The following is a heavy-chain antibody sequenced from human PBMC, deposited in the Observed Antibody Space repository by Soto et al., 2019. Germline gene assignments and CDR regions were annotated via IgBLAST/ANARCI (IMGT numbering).Heavy chain of an antibody. J-gene: IGHJ6*02. Sequence: QITLKESGPTLVKPTQTRTLTCTFSGFSLSSSGVGVGWIRQPPGKSLEWLAVLYFNGDRRRSPSLENRLTITKDTSKNQVILTMTNMDPVDTATYYCIYRRAAYDYHGLDVWGQGTTVTVSS. CDR3: IYRRAAYDYHGLDV. D-gene: IGHD6-25*01. CDR2: LYFNGDR. V-gene: IGHV2-5*01. CDR1: GFSLSSSGVG.